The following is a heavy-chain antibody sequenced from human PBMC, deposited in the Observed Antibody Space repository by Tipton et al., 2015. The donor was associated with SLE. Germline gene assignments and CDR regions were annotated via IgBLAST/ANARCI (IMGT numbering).Heavy chain of an antibody. Sequence: TLSPTCAVYGGSFSGYYWSWIRQPPGKGLEWIGEINHSGSTNYNPSLKSRVTISVDTSKNQFSLKLSSVTAADTAVYYCARGRRRMTTMVTAGGEFFRHWGQGALVTVSS. CDR1: GGSFSGYY. D-gene: IGHD4-23*01. CDR3: ARGRRRMTTMVTAGGEFFRH. V-gene: IGHV4-34*01. CDR2: INHSGST. J-gene: IGHJ1*01.